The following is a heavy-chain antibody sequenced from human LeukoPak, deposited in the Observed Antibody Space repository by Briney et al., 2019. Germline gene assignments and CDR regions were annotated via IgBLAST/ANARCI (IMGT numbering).Heavy chain of an antibody. Sequence: SETLSLTCTVSGGSFSSYYWSWIRQPPGKGLEWIGEIDHSGTTDYNPSLKSRVTISVDTSKNQFSLNLSSVTAADTAVYYCARLLVGATSRGFDSWGQGTLVTVSS. V-gene: IGHV4-34*01. CDR1: GGSFSSYY. CDR3: ARLLVGATSRGFDS. CDR2: IDHSGTT. J-gene: IGHJ4*02. D-gene: IGHD1-26*01.